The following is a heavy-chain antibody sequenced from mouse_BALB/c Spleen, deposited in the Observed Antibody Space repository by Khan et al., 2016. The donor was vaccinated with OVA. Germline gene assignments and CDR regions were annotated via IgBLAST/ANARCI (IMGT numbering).Heavy chain of an antibody. Sequence: EVQLQESGPGLVKPSQSLSLTCTVTGYSITSGYAWNWIRQFPGNKLEWMGYISYSGVTSYPPSLKSRISITRDTSKNQFFLQLTSVTTEDTATDYCARGNYYGYYFGNGGQGTTLTVSS. CDR2: ISYSGVT. J-gene: IGHJ2*01. CDR3: ARGNYYGYYFGN. D-gene: IGHD1-2*01. V-gene: IGHV3-2*02. CDR1: GYSITSGYA.